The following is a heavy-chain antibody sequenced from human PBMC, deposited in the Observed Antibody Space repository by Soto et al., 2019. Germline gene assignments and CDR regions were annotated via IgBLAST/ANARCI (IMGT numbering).Heavy chain of an antibody. V-gene: IGHV4-4*07. CDR1: GASMNSYH. CDR3: ARDQGVAAAGITWFDP. CDR2: IHSSGST. J-gene: IGHJ5*02. D-gene: IGHD6-13*01. Sequence: SETLSLTCTVSGASMNSYHWSWIRQPAGKGLEWIGHIHSSGSTNYNPSLKSRVTMSVDTSKNQFSLRLMSLTAADTAVYYCARDQGVAAAGITWFDPWGQGSRSPSPQ.